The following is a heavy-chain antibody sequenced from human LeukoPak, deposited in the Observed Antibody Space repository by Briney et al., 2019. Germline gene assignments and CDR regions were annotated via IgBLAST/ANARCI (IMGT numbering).Heavy chain of an antibody. V-gene: IGHV3-30*02. Sequence: GGSLRLSCAASGFTFSSYGMHWVRQAPGKGLEWVAFIRYDGSNKYYADSVKGRFTISRDNSKNTLYLQMNSLRVEDTAVYYCAREDHSNYNYWGQGTLVTVSS. CDR1: GFTFSSYG. D-gene: IGHD4-11*01. CDR3: AREDHSNYNY. CDR2: IRYDGSNK. J-gene: IGHJ4*02.